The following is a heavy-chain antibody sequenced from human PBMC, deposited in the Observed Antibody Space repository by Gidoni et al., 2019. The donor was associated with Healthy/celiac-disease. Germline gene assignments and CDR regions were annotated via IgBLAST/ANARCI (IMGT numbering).Heavy chain of an antibody. CDR3: ARAGDYWSYYYYGMDV. Sequence: QVQLVESGGGVVEPGRCLRLSWGASGFTVGRCAMHWVRQAPGKGLEWVAVISYDGSTTDSVDSVKGRFNTSSDNSKNTLYLQMNSLRAEDPAVYYRARAGDYWSYYYYGMDVWGQGTTVTVSS. CDR2: ISYDGSTT. CDR1: GFTVGRCA. J-gene: IGHJ6*02. D-gene: IGHD4-17*01. V-gene: IGHV3-30*04.